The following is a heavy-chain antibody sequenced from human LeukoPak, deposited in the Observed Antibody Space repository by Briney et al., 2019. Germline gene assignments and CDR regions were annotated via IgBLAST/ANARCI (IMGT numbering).Heavy chain of an antibody. Sequence: GGSLRLSCAASGFTVSSNYMSWVRQAPGKGLEWVSVIYSGGSTYYADSVKGRFTISRDNSKNTLYLQMNSLRAEDTAVYYCARVRADGTGTYYFDYWSQGTLVTVSS. V-gene: IGHV3-66*02. D-gene: IGHD1-7*01. J-gene: IGHJ4*02. CDR3: ARVRADGTGTYYFDY. CDR2: IYSGGST. CDR1: GFTVSSNY.